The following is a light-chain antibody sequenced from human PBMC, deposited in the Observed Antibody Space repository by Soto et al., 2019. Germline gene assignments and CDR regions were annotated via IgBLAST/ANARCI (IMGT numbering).Light chain of an antibody. CDR2: LNSDGSH. CDR1: SGHSSYA. CDR3: QTWGTGIHYV. Sequence: QLVLTQSPSASASLGASVKLTCTLRSGHSSYAIACHQQQPEKGPRYLMKLNSDGSHSKGDGIPDRFSGSSSGAERYLTISSLQSEDEADYYCQTWGTGIHYVFGTGTKRTVL. J-gene: IGLJ1*01. V-gene: IGLV4-69*01.